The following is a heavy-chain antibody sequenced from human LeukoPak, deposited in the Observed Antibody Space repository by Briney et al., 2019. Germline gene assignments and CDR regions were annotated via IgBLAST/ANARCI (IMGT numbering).Heavy chain of an antibody. CDR1: GGTFSSYA. D-gene: IGHD2-2*01. CDR2: IIPIFGTA. J-gene: IGHJ6*02. V-gene: IGHV1-69*13. CDR3: ARSSTSCSGCKYYYYYGMDV. Sequence: ASVKVSCKASGGTFSSYAISWVRQAPGQGLEWMGGIIPIFGTANYAQKFQGRVTITADESTSTAYMGLSSLRSEDTAVYYCARSSTSCSGCKYYYYYGMDVWGQGTTVTVSS.